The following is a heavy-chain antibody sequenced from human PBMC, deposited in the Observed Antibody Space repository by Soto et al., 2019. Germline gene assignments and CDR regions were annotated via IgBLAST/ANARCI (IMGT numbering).Heavy chain of an antibody. CDR1: GDSVSSNSAA. D-gene: IGHD3-10*01. Sequence: QSQTLSLTCAISGDSVSSNSAAWNWIRQSPSRGLEWLGRTYYRSKWYNDYAVSVKSRITINTDTSKNQFSLQLNSVTPEDTAVYYCARDPGEGRASSFDYWGQGTLVTVSS. V-gene: IGHV6-1*01. CDR3: ARDPGEGRASSFDY. CDR2: TYYRSKWYN. J-gene: IGHJ4*02.